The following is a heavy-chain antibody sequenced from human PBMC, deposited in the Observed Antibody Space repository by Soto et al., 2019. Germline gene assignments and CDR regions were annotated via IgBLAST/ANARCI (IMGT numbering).Heavy chain of an antibody. CDR1: GYTYTSYD. Sequence: ASVKVSCKASGYTYTSYDINWVRQATGQGLEWMGWMNPNSGNTGYAQKFQGRVTMTRNTSISTAYMELSSLRSEDTAVYYCARNLWFGELYLGYWGQGTLVTSPQ. V-gene: IGHV1-8*01. CDR3: ARNLWFGELYLGY. CDR2: MNPNSGNT. D-gene: IGHD3-10*01. J-gene: IGHJ4*02.